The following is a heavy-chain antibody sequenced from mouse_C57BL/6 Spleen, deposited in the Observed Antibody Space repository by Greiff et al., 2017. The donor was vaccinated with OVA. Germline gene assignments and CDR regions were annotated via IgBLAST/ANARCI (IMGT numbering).Heavy chain of an antibody. J-gene: IGHJ4*01. CDR1: GYTFTSYW. Sequence: QVQLQQPGAELVKPGASVKLSCKASGYTFTSYWMHWVKQRPGQGLEWIGMIHPNSGSTNYNEKFKSKATLTVDKSSSTAYMQLSSLTSEDSAVYYWARPLYGSVYDMDYWGQGTSVTVSS. CDR2: IHPNSGST. V-gene: IGHV1-64*01. CDR3: ARPLYGSVYDMDY. D-gene: IGHD1-1*01.